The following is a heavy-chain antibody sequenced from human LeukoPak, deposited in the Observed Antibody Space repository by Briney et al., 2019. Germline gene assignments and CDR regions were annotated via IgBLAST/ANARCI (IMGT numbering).Heavy chain of an antibody. V-gene: IGHV4-59*01. CDR3: ARGHYSGSNPLHWFDP. CDR2: IYYSGST. D-gene: IGHD1-26*01. CDR1: GDSICIYY. J-gene: IGHJ5*02. Sequence: SGTLSLTCTVSGDSICIYYWSWVRQPPGKGQEGRGHIYYSGSTNYNLSLKSRVTISVDTSNNQFSLNLSSVTAADTAVYYCARGHYSGSNPLHWFDPWGQGTLVTVSS.